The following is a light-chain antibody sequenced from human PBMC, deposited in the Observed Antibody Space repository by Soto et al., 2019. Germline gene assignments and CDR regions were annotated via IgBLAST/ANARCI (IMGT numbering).Light chain of an antibody. J-gene: IGKJ3*01. CDR2: GTS. V-gene: IGKV3-20*01. CDR1: QSITSPF. CDR3: QQYGTSPTT. Sequence: EIVLTQSPGTLSLSPGERATLSCRASQSITSPFLAWYQQKPGQAPSLLIYGTSSRATGIPDRFSGSGSGKNFTLTISRLEPEDFAVYYCQQYGTSPTTFGPGTKVDIK.